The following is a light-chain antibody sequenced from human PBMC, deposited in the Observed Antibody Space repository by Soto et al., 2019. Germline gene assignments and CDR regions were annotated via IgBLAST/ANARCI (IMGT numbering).Light chain of an antibody. Sequence: DIVMTQSPLSLPVTPGEPASISCRSSQSLLHSNGYNYLDWYLQKPGQSPQLLIYLSSRRASGVPDRFSGSASGKDFTLKISRVEAEDVGVYYCMQTRQTPSTFGGGTKVQI. CDR2: LSS. CDR3: MQTRQTPST. J-gene: IGKJ4*02. V-gene: IGKV2-28*01. CDR1: QSLLHSNGYNY.